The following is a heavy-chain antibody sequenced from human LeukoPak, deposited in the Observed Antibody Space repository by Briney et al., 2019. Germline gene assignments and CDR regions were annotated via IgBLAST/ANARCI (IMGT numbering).Heavy chain of an antibody. D-gene: IGHD3-16*02. CDR2: VSSNGAKT. J-gene: IGHJ2*01. CDR1: GFTFSSYA. CDR3: ARGGGLDYDYVWGSYRNNWYFDL. V-gene: IGHV3-23*01. Sequence: GGSLRLSCAAPGFTFSSYAITWVRQAPGKGLEWVSAVSSNGAKTYYADSVKGRFTISRDNAKNSLYLEMNSLRAEDTAVYYCARGGGLDYDYVWGSYRNNWYFDLWGRGTLVTVSS.